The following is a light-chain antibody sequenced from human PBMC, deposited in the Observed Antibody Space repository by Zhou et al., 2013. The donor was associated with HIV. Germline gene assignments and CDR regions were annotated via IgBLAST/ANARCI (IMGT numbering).Light chain of an antibody. CDR2: GSS. V-gene: IGKV1-39*01. Sequence: DIQMTQSPSSLSASVGDRVTITCRASQSINNFLNWYQQKPGKAPKLLIYGSSDLQTGVPSRFSASGSGTDFTLTISSLQPEDFASYSCQQSYSMPFTFGPGTKVEIK. J-gene: IGKJ3*01. CDR3: QQSYSMPFT. CDR1: QSINNF.